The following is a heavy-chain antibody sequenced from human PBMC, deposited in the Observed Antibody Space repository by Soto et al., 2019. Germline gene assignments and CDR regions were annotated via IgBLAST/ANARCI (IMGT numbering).Heavy chain of an antibody. CDR1: GGSVNGYY. Sequence: SATLSLTCAVYGGSVNGYYWNWIRQPPGKGLEWIGEINHTGVTHYNPSLKSRVTMSVDTSKNQFSLRLSSVTSADTAVYYCARGLAPTIFGTVPTPNWFDPWGQGTQVTVSS. CDR3: ARGLAPTIFGTVPTPNWFDP. D-gene: IGHD3-3*01. J-gene: IGHJ5*02. CDR2: INHTGVT. V-gene: IGHV4-34*01.